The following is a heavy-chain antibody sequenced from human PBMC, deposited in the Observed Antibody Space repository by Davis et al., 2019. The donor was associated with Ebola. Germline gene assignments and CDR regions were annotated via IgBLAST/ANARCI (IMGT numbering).Heavy chain of an antibody. CDR2: IIPVFGTA. D-gene: IGHD5-18*01. J-gene: IGHJ4*02. CDR3: ASDVDTAPLDY. V-gene: IGHV1-69*13. Sequence: AASVKVSCKASGGTFNRQPISWVRKAPGQGLEWMGGIIPVFGTADYAQKFQGRVTITADESTSTGYLELRSLTSADTAVYYCASDVDTAPLDYWGQGTLVTVSS. CDR1: GGTFNRQP.